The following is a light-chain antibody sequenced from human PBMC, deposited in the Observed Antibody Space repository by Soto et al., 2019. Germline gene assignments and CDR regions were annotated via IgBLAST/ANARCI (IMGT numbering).Light chain of an antibody. CDR3: CSYAGGSSYV. J-gene: IGLJ1*01. CDR1: TSDVGSYDL. Sequence: QSVLIQPPSVSGSPGHSVTISCTGTTSDVGSYDLVSWYQQHPGEAPKLLIYGGFKRPSGVSNRFSGSKSGNTASLTISGLQAEDEADYYCCSYAGGSSYVFGTGTKV. CDR2: GGF. V-gene: IGLV2-23*01.